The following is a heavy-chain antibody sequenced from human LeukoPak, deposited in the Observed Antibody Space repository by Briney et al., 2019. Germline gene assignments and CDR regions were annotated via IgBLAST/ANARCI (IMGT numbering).Heavy chain of an antibody. CDR1: GYTFTGYY. D-gene: IGHD3-10*01. Sequence: ASVKVSCKASGYTFTGYYMHWVRQAPGQGLEWMGWINPNSGGTNYAQKFQGRVTMARDTSISTAYMELSRLRSDDTAVYYCARGLWFGELFPNDAFDIWGQGTMVTVSS. CDR3: ARGLWFGELFPNDAFDI. J-gene: IGHJ3*02. V-gene: IGHV1-2*02. CDR2: INPNSGGT.